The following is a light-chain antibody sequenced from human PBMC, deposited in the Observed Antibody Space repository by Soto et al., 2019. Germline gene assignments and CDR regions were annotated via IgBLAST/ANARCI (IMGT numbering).Light chain of an antibody. CDR3: HQRSNWPPT. V-gene: IGKV3-11*01. CDR1: QSVSSY. CDR2: DAS. J-gene: IGKJ1*01. Sequence: EIVLTQSPATLSLSPGERATLSCRASQSVSSYLAWYQQKPGQAPRLLIYDASNRATGIPARFSGSGSGTDFTLTISSLEPEDFAVYYCHQRSNWPPTFGQGTKVEIK.